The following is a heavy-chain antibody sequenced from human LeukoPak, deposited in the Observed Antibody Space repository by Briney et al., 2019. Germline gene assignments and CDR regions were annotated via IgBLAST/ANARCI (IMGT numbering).Heavy chain of an antibody. V-gene: IGHV1-2*02. CDR1: GYTFTDYY. Sequence: ASVKVSCKASGYTFTDYYIHWVRQAPGQGLEWMGGIDPNSGGTNYAQKFQGRVTLTRDTSISTAYMELSSLKSDDTAVFYCARSREMDCSSASCHYFDYWGQGTLVTVSS. D-gene: IGHD2-2*01. CDR3: ARSREMDCSSASCHYFDY. CDR2: IDPNSGGT. J-gene: IGHJ4*02.